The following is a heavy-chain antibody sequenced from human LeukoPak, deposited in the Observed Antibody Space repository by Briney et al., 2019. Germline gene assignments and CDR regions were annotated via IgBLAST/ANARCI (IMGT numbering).Heavy chain of an antibody. V-gene: IGHV3-48*02. CDR1: GFTFSDYS. Sequence: PGASLRLSCAASGFTFSDYSMNCVRQAPGKGLEWVSYITSSSSTVYYAYSVKGRFTISRDNAKNSLYLQMNSLRDEDTAVYYCARDLAAFGNWGQGTLVTVSS. D-gene: IGHD6-13*01. J-gene: IGHJ4*02. CDR3: ARDLAAFGN. CDR2: ITSSSSTV.